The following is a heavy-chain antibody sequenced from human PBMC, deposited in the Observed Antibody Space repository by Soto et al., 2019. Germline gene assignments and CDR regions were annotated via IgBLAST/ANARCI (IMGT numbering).Heavy chain of an antibody. D-gene: IGHD3-3*01. V-gene: IGHV1-2*04. J-gene: IGHJ4*02. CDR3: ARGRITIFGVVTRGFDY. CDR1: VYTFTGYY. CDR2: INPNSGGT. Sequence: QVQLVQSGAEVKKPGASVKVSCKASVYTFTGYYMHWVRQAPGQGLEWMGWINPNSGGTNYAQKFQGWVTMTRDTSISTAYMELSRLRSDDTAVYDCARGRITIFGVVTRGFDYWGQGTLVTVSA.